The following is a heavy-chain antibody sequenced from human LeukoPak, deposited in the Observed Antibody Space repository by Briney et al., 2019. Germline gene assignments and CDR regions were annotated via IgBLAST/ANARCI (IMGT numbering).Heavy chain of an antibody. CDR3: AKASAAGQYYCYNFYMDV. D-gene: IGHD6-13*01. CDR2: ISGSGGST. V-gene: IGHV3-23*01. CDR1: GFTFSSYG. Sequence: GGSLRLSCAASGFTFSSYGMSWVRQAPGKGLEWVSAISGSGGSTYYADSVKGRFTISRDNSKNTLYLQMNSLRAEDTAVYYCAKASAAGQYYCYNFYMDVWGKGTTVTVSS. J-gene: IGHJ6*03.